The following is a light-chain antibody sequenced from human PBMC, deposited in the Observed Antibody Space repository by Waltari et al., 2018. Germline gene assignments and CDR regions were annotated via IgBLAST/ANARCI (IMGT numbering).Light chain of an antibody. CDR2: DAS. Sequence: DIQMTQSPSSLSASVGDRVTISCQASRDINNFLNWYQQKPGKAPKLLIYDASNLEIGVPSRFSGRGSGTHFTFTISSLQPEDVATYYCQQYDDFPPYTFGQGTKAEIK. J-gene: IGKJ2*01. CDR3: QQYDDFPPYT. V-gene: IGKV1-33*01. CDR1: RDINNF.